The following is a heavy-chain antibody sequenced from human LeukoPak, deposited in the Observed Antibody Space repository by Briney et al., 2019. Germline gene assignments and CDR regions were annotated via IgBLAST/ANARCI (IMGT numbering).Heavy chain of an antibody. J-gene: IGHJ4*02. D-gene: IGHD3-16*01. CDR3: ARDYRGTFDY. CDR1: GFTFSTPW. V-gene: IGHV3-7*01. Sequence: GGSLRLSCSASGFTFSTPWITWVRQAPGKGLEWVANMNQKGSEIYYMDSVKGRFTISRDNAKNSLYLQMNSLRAEDTAVYYCARDYRGTFDYWGQGTLVTVSS. CDR2: MNQKGSEI.